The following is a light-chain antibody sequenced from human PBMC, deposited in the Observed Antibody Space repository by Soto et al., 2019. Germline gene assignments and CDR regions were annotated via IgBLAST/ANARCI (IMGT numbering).Light chain of an antibody. J-gene: IGLJ3*02. CDR3: QSYDSSLSTWV. CDR2: GDS. Sequence: QSVLAQPPSVSGAPGQRVTISCTGNSSNIGGGYDAHWYQQFPGTAPRLLIYGDSKRPSGVADRFSGSKSGTSASLAITGLQAEDEADYYCQSYDSSLSTWVFGGGTKVTVL. CDR1: SSNIGGGYD. V-gene: IGLV1-40*01.